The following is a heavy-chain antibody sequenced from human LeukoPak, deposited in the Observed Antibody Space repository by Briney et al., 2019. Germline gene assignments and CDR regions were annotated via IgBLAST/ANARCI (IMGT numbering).Heavy chain of an antibody. CDR2: INPSGGST. CDR1: GYTFTSYG. D-gene: IGHD1-26*01. V-gene: IGHV1-46*01. J-gene: IGHJ4*02. CDR3: ARPRVVGATYNFDY. Sequence: ASVKVSCKASGYTFTSYGISWVRQAPGQGLEWMGIINPSGGSTSYAQKFQGRVTMTRDMSTSTVYMELNSLRSEDTAVYYCARPRVVGATYNFDYWGQGTLVTVSS.